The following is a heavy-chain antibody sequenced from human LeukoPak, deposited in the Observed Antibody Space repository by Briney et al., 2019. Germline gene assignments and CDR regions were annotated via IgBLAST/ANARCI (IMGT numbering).Heavy chain of an antibody. D-gene: IGHD6-19*01. CDR3: ARDRRIAVAGVFDP. CDR1: GFTFSSYA. J-gene: IGHJ5*02. V-gene: IGHV3-23*01. CDR2: ISGSGGST. Sequence: GGSLRLSCAASGFTFSSYAMSWVRQAPGKGLEWVSAISGSGGSTYYADSVKGRFTISRDNAKNSLYLQMNSLRAEDTAVYYCARDRRIAVAGVFDPWGQGTLVTVSS.